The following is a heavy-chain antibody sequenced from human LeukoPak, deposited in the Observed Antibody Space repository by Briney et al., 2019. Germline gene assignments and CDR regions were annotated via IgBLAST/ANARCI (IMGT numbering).Heavy chain of an antibody. CDR2: IYSGGST. V-gene: IGHV3-66*01. J-gene: IGHJ3*02. Sequence: GGSLRLSCAASEFSVGSNYMTSVRQAPGKGLEWVSLIYSGGSTYYADSGKGRFTISRDNSKNTVYLQMNSLRAEDTAVYYCAREPSTRALWSGYYLEHAFDIWGQGTMVTVSS. CDR3: AREPSTRALWSGYYLEHAFDI. CDR1: EFSVGSNY. D-gene: IGHD3-3*01.